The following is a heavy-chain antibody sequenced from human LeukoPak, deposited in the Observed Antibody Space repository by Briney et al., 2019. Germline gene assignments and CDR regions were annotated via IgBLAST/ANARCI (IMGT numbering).Heavy chain of an antibody. CDR3: ARGSYYYDSSGPEAP. D-gene: IGHD3-22*01. V-gene: IGHV1-69*04. CDR1: GGTFSSYA. CDR2: IIPIFGIA. J-gene: IGHJ5*02. Sequence: SVKVSCKASGGTFSSYAISWVRQAPGQGLEWMGRIIPIFGIANYAQKFQGSVTITADKSTSTAYMELSSLRSEDTAVYYCARGSYYYDSSGPEAPWGQGTLVTVSS.